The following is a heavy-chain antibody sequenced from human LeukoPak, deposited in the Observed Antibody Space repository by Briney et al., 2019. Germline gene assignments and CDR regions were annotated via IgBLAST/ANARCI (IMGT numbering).Heavy chain of an antibody. CDR3: ARPFSGYSYGYN. V-gene: IGHV1-69*06. CDR1: GGTFSSYA. CDR2: IIPIFGTA. Sequence: ASVKVSCRASGGTFSSYAISWVRQAPGQGLEWMGGIIPIFGTANYAQKFQGRVTITADKSTSTAYMELSSLRSEDTAVYYCARPFSGYSYGYNWGQGTLVTVSS. J-gene: IGHJ4*02. D-gene: IGHD5-18*01.